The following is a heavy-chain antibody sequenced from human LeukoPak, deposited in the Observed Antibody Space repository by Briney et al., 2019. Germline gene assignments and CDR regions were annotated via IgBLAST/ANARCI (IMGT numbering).Heavy chain of an antibody. V-gene: IGHV1-18*01. Sequence: ASVKVSCKASGYTFTSYGISWVRQAPGQGLEWMGWISAYNGNTNYAQKLQGRVTMTTDTSTSTAYMELRSLRSDDTAVYYCARDPNAGPGYDSSVPGGGMDVWGQGTTVTVSS. CDR1: GYTFTSYG. J-gene: IGHJ6*02. CDR2: ISAYNGNT. D-gene: IGHD3-22*01. CDR3: ARDPNAGPGYDSSVPGGGMDV.